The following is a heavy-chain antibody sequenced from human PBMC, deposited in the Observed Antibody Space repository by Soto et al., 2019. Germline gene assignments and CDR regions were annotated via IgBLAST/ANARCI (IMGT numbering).Heavy chain of an antibody. CDR3: VRGGYDYVWGSDF. V-gene: IGHV3-21*06. J-gene: IGHJ4*02. D-gene: IGHD3-16*01. Sequence: EVQLVESGGGLVMPGGSLRLSCAASGFTFNNYNMNWVRQPPGKGLEWVSTISSSSSYIYYADSVKGRFTISRDSGKNFLYLQMTGMTAEDTAVYYCVRGGYDYVWGSDFWGQGTLVTVSS. CDR1: GFTFNNYN. CDR2: ISSSSSYI.